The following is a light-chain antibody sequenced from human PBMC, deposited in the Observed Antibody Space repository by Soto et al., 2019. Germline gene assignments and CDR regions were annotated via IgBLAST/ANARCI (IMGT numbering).Light chain of an antibody. V-gene: IGKV3-11*01. CDR2: DAS. CDR3: QQRNDWRRGT. CDR1: QSVSRY. J-gene: IGKJ5*01. Sequence: EIVLTQSPATLSLSPGERATLSFSASQSVSRYLAWYQQKPGQAPRLLIYDASNRATGVPVRFSGSGSGTDFTLTISSLEPEDFAVCYCQQRNDWRRGTFGQGTRLEIK.